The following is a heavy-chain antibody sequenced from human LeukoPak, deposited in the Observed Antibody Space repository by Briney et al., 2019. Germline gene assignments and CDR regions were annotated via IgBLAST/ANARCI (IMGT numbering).Heavy chain of an antibody. CDR1: GFTFSDYW. CDR2: VKQDGSEK. Sequence: GGSPRLSCAASGFTFSDYWMSWVRQAPGKGLEWVANVKQDGSEKFYVDSVKGRFTISRDNAKNSLYLQMNSLRVEDTAVYYCARPTTVGSLFDYWGQGTLVTVSS. CDR3: ARPTTVGSLFDY. J-gene: IGHJ4*02. D-gene: IGHD4-17*01. V-gene: IGHV3-7*01.